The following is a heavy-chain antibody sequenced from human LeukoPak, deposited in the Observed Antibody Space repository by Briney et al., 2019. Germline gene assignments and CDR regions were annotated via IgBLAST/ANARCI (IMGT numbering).Heavy chain of an antibody. CDR3: ARDLAVLRFLEWLSPGASFDY. J-gene: IGHJ4*02. Sequence: WASVRVSCKASGYTFTSYGISWVRQAPGQGLEWMGWISAYNGNTNYAQKLQGRVTMTTDTSTSTAYMELRSLRSDDTAVYYCARDLAVLRFLEWLSPGASFDYWGQGTLVTVSS. V-gene: IGHV1-18*01. D-gene: IGHD3-3*01. CDR2: ISAYNGNT. CDR1: GYTFTSYG.